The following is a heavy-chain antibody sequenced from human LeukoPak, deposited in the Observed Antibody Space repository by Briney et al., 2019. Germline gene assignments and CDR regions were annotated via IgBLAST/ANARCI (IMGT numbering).Heavy chain of an antibody. Sequence: ASVKVSCKASGGTFSSYAISWVRQAPGQGLEWMGGIIPIFGTANYAQKFQGRVTITADESTSTAYMGLSSLRSEDTAVYYCARDGGNDSGSSFPQNWFDPWGQGTLVTVSS. V-gene: IGHV1-69*13. CDR2: IIPIFGTA. J-gene: IGHJ5*02. CDR1: GGTFSSYA. CDR3: ARDGGNDSGSSFPQNWFDP. D-gene: IGHD6-13*01.